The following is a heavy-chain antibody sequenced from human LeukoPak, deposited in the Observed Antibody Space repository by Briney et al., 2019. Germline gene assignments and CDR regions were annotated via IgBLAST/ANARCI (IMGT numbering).Heavy chain of an antibody. Sequence: GSLRLSCAAPGFTFSSYSMNWVRQAPGKGLEWVPSISSSSSYIYYADSVKGRFTISRDNAKNSLYLQMNSLRAEDTAVYYCARAIVATDAFDIWGQGTMVTVSS. V-gene: IGHV3-21*01. CDR3: ARAIVATDAFDI. CDR2: ISSSSSYI. CDR1: GFTFSSYS. D-gene: IGHD5-12*01. J-gene: IGHJ3*02.